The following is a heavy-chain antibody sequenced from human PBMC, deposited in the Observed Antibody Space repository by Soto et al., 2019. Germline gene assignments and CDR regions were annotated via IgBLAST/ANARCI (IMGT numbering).Heavy chain of an antibody. D-gene: IGHD6-6*01. CDR1: GYTVTGYY. CDR2: INPNSGGT. Sequence: ASVKVSCKASGYTVTGYYMHWVRQAPGQGLEWMGWINPNSGGTNYAQKFQGWVTMTRDTSISTAYMELSRLRSDDTAVYYCARELAARGYYYYGMDVWGQGTTVTVSS. V-gene: IGHV1-2*04. CDR3: ARELAARGYYYYGMDV. J-gene: IGHJ6*02.